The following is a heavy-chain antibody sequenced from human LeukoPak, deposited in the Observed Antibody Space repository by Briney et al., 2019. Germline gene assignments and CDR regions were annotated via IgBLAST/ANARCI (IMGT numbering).Heavy chain of an antibody. J-gene: IGHJ4*02. V-gene: IGHV3-48*04. Sequence: GGSLRLSCAASGFTFSSYSMNWVRQAPGKGLEWVSYISSSSSTIYYADSVKGRFTISRDNAKNSLYLQMNSLRAEDTAVYYCARVGYYDFWSGYTLHRGPLDYWGQGTLVTVSS. CDR3: ARVGYYDFWSGYTLHRGPLDY. CDR2: ISSSSSTI. CDR1: GFTFSSYS. D-gene: IGHD3-3*01.